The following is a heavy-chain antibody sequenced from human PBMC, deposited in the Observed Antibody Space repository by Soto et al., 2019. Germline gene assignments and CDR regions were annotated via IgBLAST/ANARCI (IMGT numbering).Heavy chain of an antibody. J-gene: IGHJ6*02. CDR3: AKKQLVLDYYYGMDV. CDR1: GFTFSSYG. V-gene: IGHV3-30*18. CDR2: ISYDGSNK. Sequence: GGSLRLSCAASGFTFSSYGMHWVRQAPGKGLEWVAVISYDGSNKYYADSVKGRFTISRDNSKNTLYLQMNSLRAEDTAVYYCAKKQLVLDYYYGMDVWGQGTTVTVSS. D-gene: IGHD6-6*01.